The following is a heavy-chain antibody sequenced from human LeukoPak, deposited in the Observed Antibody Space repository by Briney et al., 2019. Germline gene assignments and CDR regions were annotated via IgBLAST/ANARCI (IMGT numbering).Heavy chain of an antibody. CDR2: IYYSAGT. CDR3: ARASRRSSWAD. CDR1: GGSISSGGYY. Sequence: SQTLCLSCTVSGGSISSGGYYWSCIRQHPGQGLEWIGYIYYSAGTYYNPSVKSRVTISADKSRNQFSLKLSSVTAADTAVYYCARASRRSSWADWGQGPVVPVSS. D-gene: IGHD6-13*01. J-gene: IGHJ4*02. V-gene: IGHV4-31*03.